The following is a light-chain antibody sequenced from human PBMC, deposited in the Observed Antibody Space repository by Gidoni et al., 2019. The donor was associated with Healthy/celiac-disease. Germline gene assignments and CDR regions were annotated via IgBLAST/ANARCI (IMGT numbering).Light chain of an antibody. CDR3: QQRSYWPQT. CDR2: DAS. CDR1: QSVSSY. V-gene: IGKV3-11*01. Sequence: ESVLTQSPATLSLSPGERATLSGRASQSVSSYLAWYQQKPGQAPRLLIYDASNRATGIPARFSGSGSGTDFTLTIRRLEPEDFAVYYCQQRSYWPQTFXQXTKLEIK. J-gene: IGKJ2*01.